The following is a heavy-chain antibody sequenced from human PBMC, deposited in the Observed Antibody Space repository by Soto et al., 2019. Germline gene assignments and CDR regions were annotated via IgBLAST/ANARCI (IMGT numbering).Heavy chain of an antibody. J-gene: IGHJ6*02. V-gene: IGHV4-31*03. CDR3: ASSPVTGIYYAMDV. Sequence: PSETLSLTCTVSGGSISSGGYYWSWIRQHPGKGLEWIGNIYYTGSTHYDPSRKSRITRSLDTSKNQISLKLSSVTAADTAVYYCASSPVTGIYYAMDVWGQGTTVTVSS. D-gene: IGHD6-19*01. CDR1: GGSISSGGYY. CDR2: IYYTGST.